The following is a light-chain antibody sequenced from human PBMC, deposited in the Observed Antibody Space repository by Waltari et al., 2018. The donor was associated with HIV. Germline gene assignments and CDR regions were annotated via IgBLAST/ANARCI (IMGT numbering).Light chain of an antibody. V-gene: IGKV3-20*01. J-gene: IGKJ4*01. Sequence: EIVLTQSPGTLSLSPGERATLSCRASQSVSSSYLAWYQQKPGQATRLLIYGASSRATDIPDRFSGSGSGTDFTLTISRLEPEDFAVYDCQQYGSSLVTFGGGTKVEIK. CDR3: QQYGSSLVT. CDR2: GAS. CDR1: QSVSSSY.